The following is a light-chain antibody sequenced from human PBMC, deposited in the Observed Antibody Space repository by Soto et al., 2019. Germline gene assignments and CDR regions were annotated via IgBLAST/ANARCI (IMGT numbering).Light chain of an antibody. CDR3: QQYSDWPPT. V-gene: IGKV3-15*01. J-gene: IGKJ1*01. CDR1: QSVSSN. CDR2: GAS. Sequence: EIVVTQSRATLSVSPGERATLSCRASQSVSSNLAWYQQKPGQAPRLLINGASTRATGIPARFSGSGSGTEFSLSISSLQSEDFAVYYCQQYSDWPPTFGQGTKVYIK.